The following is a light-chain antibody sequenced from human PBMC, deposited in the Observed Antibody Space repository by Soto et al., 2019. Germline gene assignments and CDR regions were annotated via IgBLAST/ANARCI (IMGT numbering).Light chain of an antibody. CDR1: QSVSSSY. Sequence: EIVLTQSPGTLSLSPGERATLSCRASQSVSSSYLAWYQQKPGQAPRLLIYGASSRATGIPDRFSGSGSGTDFTLTIGRLEPEDFAVYYCQQYGSSPGTFGPGTRWIS. J-gene: IGKJ1*01. CDR2: GAS. CDR3: QQYGSSPGT. V-gene: IGKV3-20*01.